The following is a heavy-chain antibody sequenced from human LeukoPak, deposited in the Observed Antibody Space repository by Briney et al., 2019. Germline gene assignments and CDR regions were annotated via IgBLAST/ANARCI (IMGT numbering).Heavy chain of an antibody. D-gene: IGHD6-13*01. CDR1: GGSISSYY. J-gene: IGHJ5*02. V-gene: IGHV4-4*07. CDR3: ARDSSSWYWNWFDP. CDR2: IYTSGST. Sequence: SETLSLTCTVSGGSISSYYWSWTRQPAGKGLEWIGRIYTSGSTNYNPSLKSRVTMSVDTSKNQFSLKLSSVTAADTAVYYCARDSSSWYWNWFDPWGQGTLVTVSS.